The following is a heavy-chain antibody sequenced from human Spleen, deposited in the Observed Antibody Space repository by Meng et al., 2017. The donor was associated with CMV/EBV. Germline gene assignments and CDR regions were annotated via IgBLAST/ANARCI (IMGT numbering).Heavy chain of an antibody. CDR2: IYSGGSST. Sequence: GGSLRLSCAASGFTFSSYAMSWVRQAPGKGLEWVSVIYSGGSSTYYADSVKGRFTISRDNAKNTLYLQMNSLRAEDMAVYYCTRFGVAARPTYYYYGMDVWGQGTTVTVSS. CDR1: GFTFSSYA. D-gene: IGHD6-6*01. CDR3: TRFGVAARPTYYYYGMDV. V-gene: IGHV3-23*03. J-gene: IGHJ6*02.